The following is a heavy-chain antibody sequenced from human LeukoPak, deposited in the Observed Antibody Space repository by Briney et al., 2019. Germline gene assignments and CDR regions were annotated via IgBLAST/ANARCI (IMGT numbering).Heavy chain of an antibody. CDR1: GFTFSNYW. D-gene: IGHD1-26*01. V-gene: IGHV3-74*01. Sequence: GGSLRLSCAASGFTFSNYWMHWVRQAPGKGLVWVSRINSDARSTRYADAVKGRFTISRDNAKNSLYLQMNSLRAEDTAVYYCARDSSGVGVDFDYWGQGALVTVSS. CDR3: ARDSSGVGVDFDY. J-gene: IGHJ4*02. CDR2: INSDARST.